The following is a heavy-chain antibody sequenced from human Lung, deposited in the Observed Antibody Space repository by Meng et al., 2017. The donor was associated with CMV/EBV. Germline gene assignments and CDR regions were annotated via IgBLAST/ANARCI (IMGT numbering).Heavy chain of an antibody. CDR1: GFTFSTYD. CDR3: AREEAGRFDAFDV. J-gene: IGHJ3*01. Sequence: GESXKISXTASGFTFSTYDMHWVRQAPGKGLEWVAFISYGGNNKYYADSVKGRFTISRDDSKNTLYLQVSSLRTEDTAVYYCAREEAGRFDAFDVWGQGTXVTVSS. CDR2: ISYGGNNK. V-gene: IGHV3-30*04. D-gene: IGHD3-3*01.